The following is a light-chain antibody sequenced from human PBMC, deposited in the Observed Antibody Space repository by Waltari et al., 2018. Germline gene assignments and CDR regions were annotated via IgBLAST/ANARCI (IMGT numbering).Light chain of an antibody. V-gene: IGKV4-1*01. J-gene: IGKJ1*01. CDR3: HQYYNVPQT. CDR2: WAS. Sequence: DIVMTQSPDSLAVSLGERAIINCKSSQSLFDSSRDRDYLAWYQQKPGHPPRLLIYWASTRESGVPDRFSGSGSATDFSLTISTLQAEDVAIYYCHQYYNVPQTFGQGTKVQIK. CDR1: QSLFDSSRDRDY.